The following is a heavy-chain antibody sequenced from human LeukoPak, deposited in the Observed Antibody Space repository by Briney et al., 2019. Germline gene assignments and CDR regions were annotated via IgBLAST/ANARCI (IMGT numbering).Heavy chain of an antibody. Sequence: GGSLRLSCAASGFTFSSYWMSWVRQAPGKGLEWVANIKQDGSEKYYVDSVRGRFTISRDNTKDSFFLQMDSLRVEDTAVYYCARVTFFYYYFDLWGRGTLVTVSS. CDR3: ARVTFFYYYFDL. CDR1: GFTFSSYW. CDR2: IKQDGSEK. V-gene: IGHV3-7*01. J-gene: IGHJ2*01.